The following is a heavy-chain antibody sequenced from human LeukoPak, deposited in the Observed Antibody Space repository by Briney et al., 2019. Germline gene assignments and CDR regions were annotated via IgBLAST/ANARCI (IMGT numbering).Heavy chain of an antibody. V-gene: IGHV3-53*01. J-gene: IGHJ4*02. Sequence: GSLLLSCAASGFTVSSNYMSWVRQAPGKGLEWVSVIYSGGSTYYADSVKGRFTISRDNSKNTLYLQMNSLRAEDTAVYYCARGLYYFDYWGQGTLVTVSS. CDR1: GFTVSSNY. CDR2: IYSGGST. CDR3: ARGLYYFDY. D-gene: IGHD3/OR15-3a*01.